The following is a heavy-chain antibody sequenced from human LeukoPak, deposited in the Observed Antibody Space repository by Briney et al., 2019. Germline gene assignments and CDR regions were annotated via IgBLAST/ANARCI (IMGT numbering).Heavy chain of an antibody. V-gene: IGHV3-49*04. D-gene: IGHD3-3*01. CDR2: IRSKAYGGTT. CDR3: TRVKRGFLEWLLSNY. Sequence: PGGSLGLSCAASGFTFSSYEMNWVRRAPGKGLEWVGFIRSKAYGGTTEYAASVKGRFTISRDDSKSIAYLQMNSLKTEDTAVYYCTRVKRGFLEWLLSNYWGQGTLVTVSS. CDR1: GFTFSSYE. J-gene: IGHJ4*02.